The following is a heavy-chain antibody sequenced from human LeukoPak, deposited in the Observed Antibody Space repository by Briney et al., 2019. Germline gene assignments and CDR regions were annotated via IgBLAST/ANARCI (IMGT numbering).Heavy chain of an antibody. V-gene: IGHV3-7*03. Sequence: RPGGSLRLSCAASGFTFTRYWMTWVRQAPGKGLEWVANMNEDGSEKYYVDSVKGRLTISRDNAKNSLDLQMSSLKADDTAVYYCAKGGGGVLASWGQGTLVTVSS. D-gene: IGHD3-16*01. CDR3: AKGGGGVLAS. CDR1: GFTFTRYW. J-gene: IGHJ4*02. CDR2: MNEDGSEK.